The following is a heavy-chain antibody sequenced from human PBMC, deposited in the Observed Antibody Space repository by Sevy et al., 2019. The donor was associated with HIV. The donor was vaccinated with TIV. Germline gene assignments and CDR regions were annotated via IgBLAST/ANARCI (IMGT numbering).Heavy chain of an antibody. D-gene: IGHD2-8*01. CDR1: GFTFSNAW. CDR2: IKSKSEGGTT. J-gene: IGHJ4*02. Sequence: GGSRRLSCGASGFTFSNAWMTWVRQAPGKGLEWVGRIKSKSEGGTTDYAAPVKGRFTISRDDSKNTLYLHMNSLKSDDTAVYYCTNNRGYCIDGVCEDYFDSWGQGTLVTVSS. CDR3: TNNRGYCIDGVCEDYFDS. V-gene: IGHV3-15*01.